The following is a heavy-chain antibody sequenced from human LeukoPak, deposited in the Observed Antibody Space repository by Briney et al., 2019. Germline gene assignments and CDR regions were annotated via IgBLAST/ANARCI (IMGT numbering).Heavy chain of an antibody. J-gene: IGHJ4*02. V-gene: IGHV5-51*01. CDR3: ARGVGGYSSPEGIDY. CDR2: IYPGDSDT. CDR1: GYSFTSYW. Sequence: GESLKISCKGSGYSFTSYWIGWVRQVPGKGLEWMGIIYPGDSDTRYSPSFQGQVTISADKSISTAYLQWSGLKASDTAMYYCARGVGGYSSPEGIDYWGQGTLVTVSS. D-gene: IGHD1-26*01.